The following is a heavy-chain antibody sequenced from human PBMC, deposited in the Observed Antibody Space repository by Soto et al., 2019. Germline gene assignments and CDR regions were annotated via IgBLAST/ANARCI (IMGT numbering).Heavy chain of an antibody. CDR1: GFTFSNAW. D-gene: IGHD6-13*01. CDR3: ITDPAAADGGGYY. Sequence: EVQLVESGGNLVKPGGSLRLSCAASGFTFSNAWMSWVRQAPGKGLEWVGRIKSKTDGGTTDYAAPMRGRFTISRDDSKNTLYLQMNSLKTEDTAVYFCITDPAAADGGGYYWGQGTLVTVSS. CDR2: IKSKTDGGTT. J-gene: IGHJ4*02. V-gene: IGHV3-15*01.